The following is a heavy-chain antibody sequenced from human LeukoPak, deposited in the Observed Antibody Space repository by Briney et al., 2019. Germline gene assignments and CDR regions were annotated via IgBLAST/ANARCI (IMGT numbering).Heavy chain of an antibody. D-gene: IGHD2-15*01. CDR1: GGSFSGYY. J-gene: IGHJ4*02. CDR2: INHSGST. CDR3: ARVGPPPWPRRYCSGGSCYFYDY. Sequence: SETLSLTCAVYGGSFSGYYWSWIRQPPGKGLEWIGEINHSGSTNYDPSLKSRVTISVDTSKNQFSLKLSSVTAADTAVFYCARVGPPPWPRRYCSGGSCYFYDYWGQGTLVTVSS. V-gene: IGHV4-34*01.